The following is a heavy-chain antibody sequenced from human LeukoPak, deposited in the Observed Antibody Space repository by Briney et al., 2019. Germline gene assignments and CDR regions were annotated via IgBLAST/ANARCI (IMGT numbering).Heavy chain of an antibody. V-gene: IGHV3-74*01. CDR3: ARQGYGIPDYYVMDV. CDR2: INSDGSIT. J-gene: IGHJ6*04. CDR1: GFTFSSYW. D-gene: IGHD2-15*01. Sequence: GGSLRLSCAASGFTFSSYWMHWVRQAPGKGLVWVSRINSDGSITSYADFVKGRFTISRDIAENTLYLQMNSLRAEDTAVYYCARQGYGIPDYYVMDVWGRGTTVTVSS.